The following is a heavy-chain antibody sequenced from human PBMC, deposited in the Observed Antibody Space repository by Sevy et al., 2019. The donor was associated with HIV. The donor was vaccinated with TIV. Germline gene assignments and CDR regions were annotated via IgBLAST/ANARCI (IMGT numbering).Heavy chain of an antibody. Sequence: GGSLRLSCAASGFTFTYAWMSWVRQAPGKGLEWVGRIKSKPDGGTTDYAAPVKGRFTISRVDSKNTVYLQMNSLKTEDTAVYYCATDPIIVLLVTDGMDVWGQGTTVTVSS. D-gene: IGHD2-8*02. CDR2: IKSKPDGGTT. J-gene: IGHJ6*02. CDR1: GFTFTYAW. V-gene: IGHV3-15*01. CDR3: ATDPIIVLLVTDGMDV.